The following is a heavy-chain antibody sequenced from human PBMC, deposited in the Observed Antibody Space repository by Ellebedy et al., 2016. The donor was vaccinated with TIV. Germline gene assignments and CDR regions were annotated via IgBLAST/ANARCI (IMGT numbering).Heavy chain of an antibody. CDR3: ASISYWVTTDYFQH. Sequence: GESLKISXAASGFTFSSYSMNWVRQAPGKGLEWVSYISSSSSTIYYADSVKGRFTISRDNAKNSLYLQMNSLRAEDTAVYYCASISYWVTTDYFQHWGQGTLVTVSS. D-gene: IGHD4-11*01. V-gene: IGHV3-48*01. CDR1: GFTFSSYS. J-gene: IGHJ1*01. CDR2: ISSSSSTI.